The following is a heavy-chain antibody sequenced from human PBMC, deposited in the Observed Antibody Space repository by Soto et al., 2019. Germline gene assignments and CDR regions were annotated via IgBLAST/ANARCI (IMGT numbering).Heavy chain of an antibody. Sequence: ASVKVSCKASGYTFTSYAMHWVRQAPGQRLEWMGWINAGNGNTKYSQKFQGRVTITRDTSASTAYMELSSLRSEDTAVYYCARNYGDHFNFDYWGQGTLVTVSS. CDR1: GYTFTSYA. V-gene: IGHV1-3*01. CDR3: ARNYGDHFNFDY. CDR2: INAGNGNT. D-gene: IGHD4-17*01. J-gene: IGHJ4*02.